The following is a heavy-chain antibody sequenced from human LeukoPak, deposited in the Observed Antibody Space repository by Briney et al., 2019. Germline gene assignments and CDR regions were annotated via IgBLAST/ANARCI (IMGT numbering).Heavy chain of an antibody. Sequence: SETLSLTCTVSGGSISSSSYYWGWIRQPPGKGLEWIGSIYYSGSTYYNPSLKSRVTISVDTSKNQFSLKLSSVTAADTAVYYCARHRYYYDSSGYSVFDYWGQGTLVTVSS. CDR1: GGSISSSSYY. CDR2: IYYSGST. J-gene: IGHJ4*02. V-gene: IGHV4-39*01. D-gene: IGHD3-22*01. CDR3: ARHRYYYDSSGYSVFDY.